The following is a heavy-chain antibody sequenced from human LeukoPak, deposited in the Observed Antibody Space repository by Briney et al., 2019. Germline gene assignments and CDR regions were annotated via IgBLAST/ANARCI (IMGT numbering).Heavy chain of an antibody. Sequence: ASVKVSCKAFGYTFTSYGISWVRQAPGQGLEWMGWISAYNGNTNYAQKLQGRVTMTTDTSTSTAYMELRSLRSDDTAVYYCARDLSQGIQLWFEGYFDYWGQGTLVTVSS. D-gene: IGHD5-18*01. CDR3: ARDLSQGIQLWFEGYFDY. CDR1: GYTFTSYG. V-gene: IGHV1-18*04. J-gene: IGHJ4*02. CDR2: ISAYNGNT.